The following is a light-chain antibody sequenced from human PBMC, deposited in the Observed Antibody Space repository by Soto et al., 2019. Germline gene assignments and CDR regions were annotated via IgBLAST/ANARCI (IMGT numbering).Light chain of an antibody. V-gene: IGKV3-15*01. CDR2: SGD. Sequence: FVVTQSPDTLSLSPGETATLSCRASQSVSSSVAWYQHKPGQSPRLVVYSGDKRAPGIPPRFSGSGSGTEFTLTISSLQSEDFAVYYCHQYNNWPPWTFGQGTKV. CDR1: QSVSSS. J-gene: IGKJ1*01. CDR3: HQYNNWPPWT.